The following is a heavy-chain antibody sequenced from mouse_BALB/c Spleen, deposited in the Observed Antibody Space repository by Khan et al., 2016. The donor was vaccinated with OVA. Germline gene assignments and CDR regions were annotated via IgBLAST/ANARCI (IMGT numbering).Heavy chain of an antibody. CDR3: ARSFYYGYRDV. CDR1: GYTFTNYG. Sequence: QIQLVQSGPELKKPGETVKISCKVSGYTFTNYGMNWVKQAPGKGLKWMAWINTYTGESTYADDFKGRFAFSLETSSSTAYLQINNLKNEDSATYFCARSFYYGYRDVWGAGTTVTVSS. D-gene: IGHD2-2*01. V-gene: IGHV9-3-1*01. J-gene: IGHJ1*01. CDR2: INTYTGES.